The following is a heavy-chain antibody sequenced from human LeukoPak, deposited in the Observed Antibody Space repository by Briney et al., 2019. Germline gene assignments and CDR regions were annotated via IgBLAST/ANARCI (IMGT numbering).Heavy chain of an antibody. CDR1: GGSLSTYY. J-gene: IGHJ4*02. CDR3: ARVGDTGGIAARAIGY. Sequence: ETLSLTCTVSGGSLSTYYWNWIRQPPGKGLEWLGYTYHSGSTKYNPSLKSRVIISVDTSKTQFSLKLSSVTAADTAVYYCARVGDTGGIAARAIGYWGQGTLVTVSS. CDR2: TYHSGST. V-gene: IGHV4-59*12. D-gene: IGHD6-6*01.